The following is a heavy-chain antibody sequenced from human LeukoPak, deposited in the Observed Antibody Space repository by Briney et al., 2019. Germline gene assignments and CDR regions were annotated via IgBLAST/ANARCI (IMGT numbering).Heavy chain of an antibody. CDR1: GFTFITYG. D-gene: IGHD7-27*01. J-gene: IGHJ4*02. CDR3: ARDSITGDNSLDF. V-gene: IGHV3-33*05. CDR2: ITNDGNYE. Sequence: GGSLRLSCASSGFTFITYGMHWVRQAPGKGLEWVAVITNDGNYEKYADAVRGRFTISRDNSKNTLYLQMNSLSAEDTAVYYCARDSITGDNSLDFWGRGTLVTVSS.